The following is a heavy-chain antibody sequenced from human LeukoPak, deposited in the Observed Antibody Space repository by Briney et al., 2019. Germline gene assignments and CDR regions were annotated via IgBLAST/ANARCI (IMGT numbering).Heavy chain of an antibody. Sequence: SETLSLTCTVSGGSISSSSYYWGWIRQPPGKGLEWIGSIYYSGSTYYNPSLKSRVTTSVDTSKNQFSLKLSSVTAADTAVYYCASHTYYYGSGTIDYWGQGTLVTVSS. D-gene: IGHD3-10*01. J-gene: IGHJ4*02. CDR3: ASHTYYYGSGTIDY. CDR2: IYYSGST. CDR1: GGSISSSSYY. V-gene: IGHV4-39*07.